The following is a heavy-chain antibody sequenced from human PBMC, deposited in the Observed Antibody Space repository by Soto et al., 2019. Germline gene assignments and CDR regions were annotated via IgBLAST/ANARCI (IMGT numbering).Heavy chain of an antibody. V-gene: IGHV3-30*18. CDR1: GFTFSSYG. J-gene: IGHJ4*02. CDR3: AKDGGSSWLFDY. D-gene: IGHD6-13*01. CDR2: ISYDGGNK. Sequence: PGGSLRLSCAASGFTFSSYGMHWVRQAPGKGLEWVAVISYDGGNKYYADSVKGRFTISRDNSKNTLYLQMNSLRAEDTAVYYCAKDGGSSWLFDYWGQGTLVTVSS.